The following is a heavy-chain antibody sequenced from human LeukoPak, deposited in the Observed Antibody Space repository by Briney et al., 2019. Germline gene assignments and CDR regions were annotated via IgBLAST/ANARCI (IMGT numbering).Heavy chain of an antibody. CDR3: AKHRRVAVAPHYYYYGMDV. D-gene: IGHD6-19*01. Sequence: GGSLRLSCAASGFTFSSYAMSWVRQAPGKGLEWVSAISGSGGSTYYADSVKGRFTISRDNSKNTLYLQMNSLRAEDTAVYYCAKHRRVAVAPHYYYYGMDVWGQGTTVTVSS. CDR1: GFTFSSYA. V-gene: IGHV3-23*01. CDR2: ISGSGGST. J-gene: IGHJ6*02.